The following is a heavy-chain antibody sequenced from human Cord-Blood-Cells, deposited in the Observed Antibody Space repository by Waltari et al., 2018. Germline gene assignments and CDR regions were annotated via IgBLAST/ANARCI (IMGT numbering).Heavy chain of an antibody. V-gene: IGHV4-59*11. J-gene: IGHJ5*02. CDR2: IYYSGST. CDR3: ARGGWYYDFWSGANWFDP. CDR1: GGSISSHY. Sequence: QVQLQESGPGLVKPSETLSLTCTVSGGSISSHYWRWLRQPPGKGLEWIGYIYYSGSTNYNPSLKSRVTISVDTSKNQFSLKLSSVTAADTAVYYCARGGWYYDFWSGANWFDPWGQGTLVTVSS. D-gene: IGHD3-3*01.